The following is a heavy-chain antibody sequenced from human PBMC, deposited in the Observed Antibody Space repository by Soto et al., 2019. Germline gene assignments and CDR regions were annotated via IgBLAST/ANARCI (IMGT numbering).Heavy chain of an antibody. CDR1: GFSFSDHA. Sequence: PGGSLRLSCAASGFSFSDHAMHWVRRAPGKGLEWVALVAHDGITKYYAGSVKGRFTVSSDKSTNTLFLQMDSLDTEDTGVYYCARDDRITGIVADIDYWGRGTVVTVSS. CDR2: VAHDGITK. V-gene: IGHV3-30-3*01. CDR3: ARDDRITGIVADIDY. J-gene: IGHJ4*01. D-gene: IGHD1-20*01.